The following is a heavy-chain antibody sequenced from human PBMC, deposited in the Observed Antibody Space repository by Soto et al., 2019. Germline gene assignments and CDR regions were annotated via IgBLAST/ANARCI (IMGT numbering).Heavy chain of an antibody. CDR2: ISYDGSNK. J-gene: IGHJ4*02. V-gene: IGHV3-30*04. CDR3: AKDLETVAGLDY. CDR1: GFTFSSYA. D-gene: IGHD6-19*01. Sequence: GGSLRLSCAASGFTFSSYAMHWVRQAPGKGLEWVAVISYDGSNKYYADSVKGRFTISRDNSKNTLYLQMNSLRAEDTAVYYCAKDLETVAGLDYWGQGTLVTVSS.